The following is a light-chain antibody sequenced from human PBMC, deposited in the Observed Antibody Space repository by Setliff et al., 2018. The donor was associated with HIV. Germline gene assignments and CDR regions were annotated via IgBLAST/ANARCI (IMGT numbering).Light chain of an antibody. V-gene: IGLV2-23*01. CDR2: QAT. J-gene: IGLJ1*01. CDR3: CSNTGSNTYV. Sequence: QSALTQPASVSGSLGQSITISCTGTSGDVGRYNLVSWYQQHPGKPPKLMIYQATKRPSGVSSRFSGSKSGNTASLTISGLQAEDEADYYCCSNTGSNTYVFGTGTKVTVL. CDR1: SGDVGRYNL.